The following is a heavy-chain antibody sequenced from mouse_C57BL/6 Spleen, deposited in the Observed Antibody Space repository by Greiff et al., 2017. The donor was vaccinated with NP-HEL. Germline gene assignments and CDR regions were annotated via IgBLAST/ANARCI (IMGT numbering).Heavy chain of an antibody. J-gene: IGHJ3*01. Sequence: EVKLMESGGDLVKPGGSLKLSCAASGFTFSSYGMSWVRQTPDKRLEWVATISSGGSYTYYPDSVKGRFTISRDNAKNTLYLQMSSLKSEDTAMYYCARRGTTVDGWFAYWGQGTLVTVSA. V-gene: IGHV5-6*02. D-gene: IGHD1-1*01. CDR1: GFTFSSYG. CDR2: ISSGGSYT. CDR3: ARRGTTVDGWFAY.